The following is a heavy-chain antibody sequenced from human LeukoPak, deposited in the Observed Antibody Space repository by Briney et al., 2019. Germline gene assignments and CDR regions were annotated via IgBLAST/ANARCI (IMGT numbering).Heavy chain of an antibody. CDR2: IYYSGST. J-gene: IGHJ3*02. Sequence: SETLFLTCTVSGGSMRSYYWVWIRQPPGKGLEWIGYIYYSGSTDYNPSLKSRVTISVDTSKNQFSLKMSSVTAADTAVYYCARAPNGFGAFDIWGPGTMVTVSS. CDR1: GGSMRSYY. D-gene: IGHD2-8*01. V-gene: IGHV4-59*01. CDR3: ARAPNGFGAFDI.